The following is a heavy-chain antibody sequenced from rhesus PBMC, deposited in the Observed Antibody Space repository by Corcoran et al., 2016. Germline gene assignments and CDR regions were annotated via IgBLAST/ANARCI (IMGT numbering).Heavy chain of an antibody. J-gene: IGHJ4*01. D-gene: IGHD3-34*01. V-gene: IGHV4-160*01. Sequence: QVQLQESGPGLVKPSETLSLTCTVSGGSISDSYYWSWIRQPPGKGLEWMGRIYGSGGSTNYNPSLKSRVTISRDTSKIQFSLKLSSVTAADTAVYYCAREPTEVIAFDYWGQGVLVTVSS. CDR1: GGSISDSYY. CDR3: AREPTEVIAFDY. CDR2: IYGSGGST.